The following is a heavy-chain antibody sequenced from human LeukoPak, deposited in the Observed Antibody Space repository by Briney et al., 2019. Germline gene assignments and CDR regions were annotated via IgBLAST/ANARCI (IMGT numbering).Heavy chain of an antibody. J-gene: IGHJ5*02. CDR3: VRVDWLAGWFDP. CDR2: ISAYNGNT. V-gene: IGHV1-18*01. CDR1: GYTFTSYG. Sequence: ASVKVSCKASGYTFTSYGISWVRQAPGQGLEWMGWISAYNGNTNYAQKLQGRVTMTTDTSTSTAYMELRSLRSDDTAVYYCVRVDWLAGWFDPWGQGTLVTVSS. D-gene: IGHD3-9*01.